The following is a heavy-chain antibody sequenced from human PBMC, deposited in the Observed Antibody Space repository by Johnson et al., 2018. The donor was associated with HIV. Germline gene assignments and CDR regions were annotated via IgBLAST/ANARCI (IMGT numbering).Heavy chain of an antibody. D-gene: IGHD2-21*02. Sequence: VQLVESGGGVVQPGGSLRLSCAASGFTVSSNYMSWVRQAPGKGLEWVSVIYSGGSTYYADSVKGRFTISRDNSKNTLYLQMNSLRAEDTAVYYCARDHRAYCGGDCYSDAFDIWGQGTMVTVSS. CDR2: IYSGGST. CDR1: GFTVSSNY. V-gene: IGHV3-66*01. CDR3: ARDHRAYCGGDCYSDAFDI. J-gene: IGHJ3*02.